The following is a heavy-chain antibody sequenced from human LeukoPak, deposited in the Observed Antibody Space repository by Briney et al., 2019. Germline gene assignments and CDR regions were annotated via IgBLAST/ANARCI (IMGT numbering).Heavy chain of an antibody. Sequence: ASVTVSCKASGYTFTSYYMHWVRQAPGQGLEWMGIINPSGGSTSYAQKFQGRVTMTRDTPTSTVYMELSSLRSEDTAVYYCARAGYYYDSSGYYAFDYWGQGTLVTVSS. CDR1: GYTFTSYY. V-gene: IGHV1-46*01. CDR3: ARAGYYYDSSGYYAFDY. J-gene: IGHJ4*02. CDR2: INPSGGST. D-gene: IGHD3-22*01.